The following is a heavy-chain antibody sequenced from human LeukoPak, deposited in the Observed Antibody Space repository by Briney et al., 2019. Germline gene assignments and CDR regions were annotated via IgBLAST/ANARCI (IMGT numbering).Heavy chain of an antibody. V-gene: IGHV3-21*01. D-gene: IGHD2-15*01. CDR3: ARERYCSGGSCYYGMDV. Sequence: RGSLRLSCAASGFTFSICAMSWVRQAPGKGLEWVSSISSSSSYIYYADSVKGRFTISRDNAKNSLYLQMNSLRAEDTAVYYCARERYCSGGSCYYGMDVWGQGTTVTVSS. J-gene: IGHJ6*02. CDR2: ISSSSSYI. CDR1: GFTFSICA.